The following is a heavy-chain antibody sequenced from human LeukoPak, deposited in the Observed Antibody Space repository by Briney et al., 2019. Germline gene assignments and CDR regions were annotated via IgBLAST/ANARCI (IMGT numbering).Heavy chain of an antibody. Sequence: GKSLRLSCAASGFTFSGYEMNWVRQAPGKGLEWVSYISSSGSTIYYADSVKGRFTISRNNAKNSLYLQMNSLRAEGTAVYYCAELGITMIGGVWGKGTTVTISS. CDR2: ISSSGSTI. D-gene: IGHD3-10*02. CDR1: GFTFSGYE. J-gene: IGHJ6*04. V-gene: IGHV3-48*03. CDR3: AELGITMIGGV.